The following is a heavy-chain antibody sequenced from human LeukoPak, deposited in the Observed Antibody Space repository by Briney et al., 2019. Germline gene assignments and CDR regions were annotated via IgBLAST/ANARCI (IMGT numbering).Heavy chain of an antibody. V-gene: IGHV3-30*02. CDR3: ARRARLLYYYDSSGLEHAFDI. CDR1: GFTFSSCG. D-gene: IGHD3-22*01. J-gene: IGHJ3*02. Sequence: PGGSLRLSCAASGFTFSSCGMHWVRQAPGKGLEWVAFIRYDGSNKYYADSVKGRFTISRDNSKNTLYLQMNSLRAEDTAVYYCARRARLLYYYDSSGLEHAFDIWGQGTMVTVSS. CDR2: IRYDGSNK.